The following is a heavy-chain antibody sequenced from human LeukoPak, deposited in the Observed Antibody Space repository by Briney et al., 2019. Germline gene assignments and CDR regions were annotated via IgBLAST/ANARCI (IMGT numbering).Heavy chain of an antibody. J-gene: IGHJ6*03. CDR2: IIPIFGTA. V-gene: IGHV1-69*01. Sequence: GSSVKVSCKASGGTFSSYAISWVRQAPGQGLEWMGGIIPIFGTANYAQKFQGRVTITADESTSTAYMELSSLRSEDTAVYYCARMNSVDLYYYYYMDVWGKGTTVTVSS. D-gene: IGHD5-12*01. CDR1: GGTFSSYA. CDR3: ARMNSVDLYYYYYMDV.